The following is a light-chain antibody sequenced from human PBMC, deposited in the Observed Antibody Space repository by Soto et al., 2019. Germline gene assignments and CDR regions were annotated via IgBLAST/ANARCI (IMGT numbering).Light chain of an antibody. Sequence: QSVLTQPPSASGSPGQSVTISCTGTSSDVGGYNFVSWYQQHPGKAPKLMIYEVSKRPSGVPDRFSGSKSGNTASLTVSGLQADDEADYYCTSYAGSNIPVVFGGGTQLTGL. J-gene: IGLJ2*01. CDR3: TSYAGSNIPVV. V-gene: IGLV2-8*01. CDR1: SSDVGGYNF. CDR2: EVS.